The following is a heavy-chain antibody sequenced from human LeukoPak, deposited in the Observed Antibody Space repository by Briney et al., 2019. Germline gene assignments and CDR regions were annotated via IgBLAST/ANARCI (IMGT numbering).Heavy chain of an antibody. V-gene: IGHV4-59*01. J-gene: IGHJ6*02. CDR3: VRGKQQRDYYYYGMDV. CDR1: GGSISSYY. CDR2: IYYSGST. D-gene: IGHD6-13*01. Sequence: SETLSLTCTVSGGSISSYYWSWIRQPPGKGLEWIGYIYYSGSTNYNPSLKSRVTISVDTSKNQFTLKLSSVTAADTAVYYCVRGKQQRDYYYYGMDVWGQGTTVTVSS.